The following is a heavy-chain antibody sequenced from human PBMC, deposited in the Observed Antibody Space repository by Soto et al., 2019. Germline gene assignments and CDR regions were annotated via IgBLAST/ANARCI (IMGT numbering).Heavy chain of an antibody. CDR3: ARDVLDIVVVPAAFIY. D-gene: IGHD2-2*01. J-gene: IGHJ4*02. CDR1: GYTFTSYA. Sequence: ASVKVSCKASGYTFTSYAMHWVRQAPGQRLEWMGWINAGNGNTKYSQKFQGRVTITRDTSASTAYMELSSLRSEDTAVYYCARDVLDIVVVPAAFIYWGQGTLVTVSS. CDR2: INAGNGNT. V-gene: IGHV1-3*01.